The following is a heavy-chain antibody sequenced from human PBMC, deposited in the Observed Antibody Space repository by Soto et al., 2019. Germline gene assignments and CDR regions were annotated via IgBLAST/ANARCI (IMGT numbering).Heavy chain of an antibody. CDR3: ARGSSTVRGVTITVTNFDY. CDR1: GFNFNDYY. CDR2: ISSSSSDT. J-gene: IGHJ4*02. V-gene: IGHV3-11*06. D-gene: IGHD3-10*01. Sequence: QVHLVESGGDLVKPGGSLRISCAASGFNFNDYYMNWIRQTPGKGLEWISYISSSSSDTKYADSVKGRFTISRDNANTSLYLQMHSLRAEDTAVYFCARGSSTVRGVTITVTNFDYWGQGTLVTVSS.